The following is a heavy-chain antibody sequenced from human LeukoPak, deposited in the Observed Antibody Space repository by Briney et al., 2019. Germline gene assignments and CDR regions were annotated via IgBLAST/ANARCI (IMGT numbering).Heavy chain of an antibody. J-gene: IGHJ4*02. CDR1: GDSVSSNSAA. CDR3: ARDREHCSGGSCYLDY. CDR2: TYYRSKWYN. V-gene: IGHV6-1*01. D-gene: IGHD2-15*01. Sequence: SQTLSLTCAISGDSVSSNSAAWNWIRQSPSRGLEWLGRTYYRSKWYNDYAVSVKSRITINPDTSKNQFSLQLNSVTPEDTAVYYCARDREHCSGGSCYLDYWGQGTLVTVSS.